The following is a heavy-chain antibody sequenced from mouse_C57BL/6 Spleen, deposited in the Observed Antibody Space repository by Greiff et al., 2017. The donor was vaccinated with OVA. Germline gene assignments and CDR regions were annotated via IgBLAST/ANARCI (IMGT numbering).Heavy chain of an antibody. J-gene: IGHJ4*01. CDR3: ATVVATNYAMDY. Sequence: VKLVESGPELVKPGASVKISCKASGYAFSSSWMNWVKQRPGKGLEWIGRIYPGDGDTNYNGKFKGKATLTADKSSSTAYMQLSSLTSEDSAVYFCATVVATNYAMDYWGQGTSVTVSS. CDR2: IYPGDGDT. V-gene: IGHV1-82*01. CDR1: GYAFSSSW. D-gene: IGHD1-1*01.